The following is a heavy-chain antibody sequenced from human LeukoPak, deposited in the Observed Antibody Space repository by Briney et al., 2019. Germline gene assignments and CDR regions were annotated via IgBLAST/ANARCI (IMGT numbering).Heavy chain of an antibody. V-gene: IGHV1-8*01. CDR3: ARDPPYCSSNSCYLDY. CDR1: GYTFTSYD. J-gene: IGHJ4*02. Sequence: ASVKVSCKASGYTFTSYDINWVRQATGQGLEWMGWMNPNSGNTGYAQKFQGRVTMTRNTSISTAYMELSSLRSEDTAVYYCARDPPYCSSNSCYLDYWGQGTLVTVSS. D-gene: IGHD2-2*01. CDR2: MNPNSGNT.